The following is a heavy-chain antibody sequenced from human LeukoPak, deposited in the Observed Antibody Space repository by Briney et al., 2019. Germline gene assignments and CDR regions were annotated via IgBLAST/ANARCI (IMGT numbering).Heavy chain of an antibody. D-gene: IGHD3-10*01. Sequence: SETLSLPCTVSGGSIRSYYWSWIRQPPGKGLEWIGYISDIGRANYNPSLKSRVTISVDTSKNQFSLKLSSVTAADTAVYYCARVGTYGSGSYLSWLDYWGQGTLVTVSS. J-gene: IGHJ4*02. V-gene: IGHV4-59*01. CDR1: GGSIRSYY. CDR2: ISDIGRA. CDR3: ARVGTYGSGSYLSWLDY.